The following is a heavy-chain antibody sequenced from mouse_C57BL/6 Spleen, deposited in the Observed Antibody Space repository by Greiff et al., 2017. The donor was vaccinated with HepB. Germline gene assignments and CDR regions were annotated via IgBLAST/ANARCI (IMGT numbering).Heavy chain of an antibody. CDR3: AREGDGYPYYAMDY. CDR1: GISITTGNYR. D-gene: IGHD2-3*01. J-gene: IGHJ4*01. Sequence: EVKLVESGPGLVKPSQTVFLTCTVTGISITTGNYRWSWIRQFPGNKLEWIGYIYYSGTITYNPSLTSRTTITRDTPKNQFFLEMNSLTAEDTATYYCAREGDGYPYYAMDYWGQGTSVTVSS. CDR2: IYYSGTI. V-gene: IGHV3-5*01.